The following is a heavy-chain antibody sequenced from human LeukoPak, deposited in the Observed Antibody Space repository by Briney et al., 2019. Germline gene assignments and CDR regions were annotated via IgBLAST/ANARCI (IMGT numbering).Heavy chain of an antibody. CDR1: GYTFTGYY. J-gene: IGHJ3*02. D-gene: IGHD3-16*02. CDR2: INPNSGGT. Sequence: ASVKVSCKASGYTFTGYYMHWVRQAPGQGLEWMGWINPNSGGTNYAQKFQGRVTMTRDTSISTAYMELSRLRSDDTAVYYCARDYVWGSYRDALDIWGQGTMVTVSS. CDR3: ARDYVWGSYRDALDI. V-gene: IGHV1-2*02.